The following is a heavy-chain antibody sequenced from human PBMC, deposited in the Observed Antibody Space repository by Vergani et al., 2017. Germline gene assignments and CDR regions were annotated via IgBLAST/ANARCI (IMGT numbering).Heavy chain of an antibody. CDR3: ATEPVTYYYDRSGYDYAFDI. CDR1: GYTLTDLS. V-gene: IGHV1-24*01. CDR2: FDPEDGET. J-gene: IGHJ3*02. Sequence: QVQLVQSGAEVKKPGASVKVSCKVSGYTLTDLSMHWVRQAPGKGLEWMGGFDPEDGETIYAQKFQGRVTMTEDTSTDTAYMELSSLRSEDTAVYYCATEPVTYYYDRSGYDYAFDIWGQGTMVTVSS. D-gene: IGHD3-22*01.